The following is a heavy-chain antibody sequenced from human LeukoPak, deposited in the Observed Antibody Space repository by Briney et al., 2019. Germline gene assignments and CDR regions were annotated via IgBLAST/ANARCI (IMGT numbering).Heavy chain of an antibody. D-gene: IGHD3-22*01. V-gene: IGHV3-9*01. CDR1: GFTFDDYA. CDR3: AKEGLQDYYDSSGYLDY. CDR2: ISWNSGSI. J-gene: IGHJ4*02. Sequence: PGGSLRLSCAASGFTFDDYAMHWVRQAPGKDLEWVSGISWNSGSIGYADSVKGRFTISRDNAKNSLYLQMNSLRAEDTALYYCAKEGLQDYYDSSGYLDYWGQGTLVTVSS.